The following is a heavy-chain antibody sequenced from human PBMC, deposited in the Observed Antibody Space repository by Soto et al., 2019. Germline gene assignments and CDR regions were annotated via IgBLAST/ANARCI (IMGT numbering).Heavy chain of an antibody. J-gene: IGHJ4*02. CDR2: IWYDGSNK. V-gene: IGHV3-33*01. Sequence: QVQLVESGGGVVQPGRSLRLSCAASGSTFSSYGMHWVRQAPGKGLEWVAVIWYDGSNKYYADSVKGRFTISRDNSKNTLYLQMNSLRAEDTAVYYCARDASGYSSGPGDYWGQGTLVTVSS. CDR3: ARDASGYSSGPGDY. D-gene: IGHD6-19*01. CDR1: GSTFSSYG.